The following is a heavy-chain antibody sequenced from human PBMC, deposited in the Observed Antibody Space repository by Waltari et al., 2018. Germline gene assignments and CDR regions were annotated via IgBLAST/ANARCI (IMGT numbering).Heavy chain of an antibody. V-gene: IGHV4-59*01. CDR2: IYYSGST. CDR3: ARDREGGSSPYAFDI. Sequence: QVQMQESGPGLVKPSETLSLTCTVSGGSISSYYWSWIRQPPGKGLEWIGYIYYSGSTNYNPSLKSRVTISVDTSKNQFSLKLSSVTAADTAVYYCARDREGGSSPYAFDIWGQGTMVTVSS. CDR1: GGSISSYY. J-gene: IGHJ3*02. D-gene: IGHD6-6*01.